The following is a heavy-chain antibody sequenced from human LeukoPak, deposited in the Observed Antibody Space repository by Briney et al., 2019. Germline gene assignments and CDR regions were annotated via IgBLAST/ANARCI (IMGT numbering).Heavy chain of an antibody. D-gene: IGHD2-2*01. CDR1: GYTFISYG. J-gene: IGHJ3*02. CDR2: ISAYNGNT. Sequence: ASVKVSCKASGYTFISYGISWVRQAPGQGLEWMGWISAYNGNTNYAQKFQGRVTMTTDTSTSTAYMELRSLRSEDTAVYYCATRSGDCSSTSCPPGAFDIWGQGTMVTVSS. CDR3: ATRSGDCSSTSCPPGAFDI. V-gene: IGHV1-18*01.